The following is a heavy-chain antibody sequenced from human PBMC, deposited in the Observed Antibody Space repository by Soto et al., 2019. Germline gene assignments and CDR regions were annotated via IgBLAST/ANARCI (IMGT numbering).Heavy chain of an antibody. CDR2: ISGGDAST. CDR1: GFTFNNYA. V-gene: IGHV3-23*01. D-gene: IGHD2-15*01. J-gene: IGHJ4*02. CDR3: AEGGPSYSPHTAY. Sequence: GGSLRLSFAASGFTFNNYAMSWVRLAPGKGLEWVSAISGGDASTYYADSAKGRFTISRDYSKYMLYLQMNSQRAENTALYYCAEGGPSYSPHTAYLGQGTLVTV.